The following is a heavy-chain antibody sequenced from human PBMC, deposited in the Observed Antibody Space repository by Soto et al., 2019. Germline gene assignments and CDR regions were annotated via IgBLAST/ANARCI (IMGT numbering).Heavy chain of an antibody. J-gene: IGHJ3*01. CDR2: ISGSLDSA. Sequence: PGGSLRLSCAASGFSFRDYAMSWVRQAPGKGLEWVSTISGSLDSAFYADSVKGRFTISRDTSNNTLYLQMNSLRAEDTAVYFCAKDSVLSVFGGLIHALDFCCPGTLVT. CDR3: AKDSVLSVFGGLIHALDF. CDR1: GFSFRDYA. D-gene: IGHD3-3*01. V-gene: IGHV3-23*01.